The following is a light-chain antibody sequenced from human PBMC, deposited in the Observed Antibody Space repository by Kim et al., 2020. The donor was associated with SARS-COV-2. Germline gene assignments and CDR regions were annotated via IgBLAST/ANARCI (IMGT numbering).Light chain of an antibody. CDR2: DAS. CDR1: QSVSSY. J-gene: IGKJ4*01. CDR3: QQRSNWPLT. V-gene: IGKV3-11*01. Sequence: LAPGERATLACRASQSVSSYLAWYQQKPGQAPRLLIYDASNRATGIPARFSGSGSGTDFTLTISSLEPEDFAVYYCQQRSNWPLTFGGGTKVDIK.